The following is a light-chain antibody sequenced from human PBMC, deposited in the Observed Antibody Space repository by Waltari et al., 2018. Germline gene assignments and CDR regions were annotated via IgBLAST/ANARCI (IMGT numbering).Light chain of an antibody. J-gene: IGKJ1*01. CDR2: HAS. Sequence: EIVLTQSPGTLSLSPGERATLSCRASQSVRIFLAWYQQKPGQPPRLLIYHASSRAAGSPDRFSGSGSGTDFSLTISRLEPEDFAVYYCQKYESLPATFGQGTKVEIK. CDR3: QKYESLPAT. V-gene: IGKV3-20*01. CDR1: QSVRIF.